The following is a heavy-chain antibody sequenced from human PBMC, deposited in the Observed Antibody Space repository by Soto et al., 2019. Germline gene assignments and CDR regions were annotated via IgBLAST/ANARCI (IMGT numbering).Heavy chain of an antibody. J-gene: IGHJ4*02. D-gene: IGHD4-4*01. V-gene: IGHV3-7*01. CDR3: ARHRDRKVTTTFDY. CDR2: IKQDGREK. Sequence: GGSLRLSCAASGFHFSSYWMSWVRQAPGKGLEWVANIKQDGREKYYVDSVKGRFTISRDNAKNSLSLQMNSLRAEATAVYYFARHRDRKVTTTFDYWGQGTLVTVSS. CDR1: GFHFSSYW.